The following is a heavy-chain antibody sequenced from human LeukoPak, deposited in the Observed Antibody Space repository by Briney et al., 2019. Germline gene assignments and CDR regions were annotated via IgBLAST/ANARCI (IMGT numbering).Heavy chain of an antibody. J-gene: IGHJ4*02. D-gene: IGHD5-24*01. CDR2: ISYDGSNK. V-gene: IGHV3-30-3*01. Sequence: GGSLRLSCAASGFTFSSYAMHWVRQAPGKGLEWVAVISYDGSNKYYADSVKGRFTISRDNSKNTLYLQINSLRAEDTAVYYCAKERWLQLGFDYWGQGTLVTVSS. CDR1: GFTFSSYA. CDR3: AKERWLQLGFDY.